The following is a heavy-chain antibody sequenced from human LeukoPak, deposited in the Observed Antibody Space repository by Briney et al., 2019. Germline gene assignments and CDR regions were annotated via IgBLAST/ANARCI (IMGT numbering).Heavy chain of an antibody. CDR1: GFTFDDYA. Sequence: GGSLRLSCAASGFTFDDYAMHWVRQAPGKGLEWVSLISWDGGSTYYADSVKGRFTISRDNSKNSLYLQMNSLRAEDTALYYCAKDGYYDSSGYDYYFDYWGQGTLVTVSP. D-gene: IGHD3-22*01. CDR2: ISWDGGST. V-gene: IGHV3-43D*03. CDR3: AKDGYYDSSGYDYYFDY. J-gene: IGHJ4*02.